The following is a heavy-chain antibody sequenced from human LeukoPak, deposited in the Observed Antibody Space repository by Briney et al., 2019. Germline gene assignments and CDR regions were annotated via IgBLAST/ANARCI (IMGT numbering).Heavy chain of an antibody. CDR2: VNDGGNT. CDR1: NGSFSGYY. Sequence: SETLSLTCAVYNGSFSGYYWSWIRQSPDKGLEWIGEVNDGGNTHYNPSLRSRVTISLDTSKNHFSLKLTSVTAADTAVYNCARAAWNGGGGFDPWGQGILVAVSS. D-gene: IGHD3-16*01. J-gene: IGHJ5*02. CDR3: ARAAWNGGGGFDP. V-gene: IGHV4-34*01.